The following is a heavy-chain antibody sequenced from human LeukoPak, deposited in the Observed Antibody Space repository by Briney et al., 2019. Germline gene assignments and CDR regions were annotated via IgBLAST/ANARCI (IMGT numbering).Heavy chain of an antibody. CDR3: AIARGNYFGGDDC. D-gene: IGHD1-7*01. V-gene: IGHV3-30*02. Sequence: QPGGSLRLSCAASGFTFSSYGMHWVRQAPGKGLEWVAFIRYDGSNKYYADSVKGRFTISRDNSKNTLYLQMNSLRAEDTAVYYCAIARGNYFGGDDCWGQGALVTVSS. CDR2: IRYDGSNK. J-gene: IGHJ4*02. CDR1: GFTFSSYG.